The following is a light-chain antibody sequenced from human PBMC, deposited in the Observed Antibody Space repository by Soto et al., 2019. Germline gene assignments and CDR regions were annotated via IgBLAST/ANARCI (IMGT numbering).Light chain of an antibody. CDR1: QSISRW. CDR3: QQYNDSFPYT. J-gene: IGKJ2*01. CDR2: EAS. Sequence: DIQMTQSPSTLSASVGDRVTITCRASQSISRWLAWYQKKPGTAPKLLIYEASTLESGVPSRFSGSRSGTEFTLAVSSLXPDDFATYYCQQYNDSFPYTFGQGTKVDIK. V-gene: IGKV1-5*03.